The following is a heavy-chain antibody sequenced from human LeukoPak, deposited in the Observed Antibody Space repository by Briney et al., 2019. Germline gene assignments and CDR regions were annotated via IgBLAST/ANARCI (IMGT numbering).Heavy chain of an antibody. Sequence: GGSLRLSCAASGFTFSSYWMHWVRQAPGKGLVWASRINSDGSSTSYADSVKGRFTISRDNAKNTLYLQMNSLRAEDTAVYYCAGINDYGDPTGAFDIWGQGTMVTVSS. J-gene: IGHJ3*02. V-gene: IGHV3-74*01. CDR2: INSDGSST. CDR1: GFTFSSYW. CDR3: AGINDYGDPTGAFDI. D-gene: IGHD4-17*01.